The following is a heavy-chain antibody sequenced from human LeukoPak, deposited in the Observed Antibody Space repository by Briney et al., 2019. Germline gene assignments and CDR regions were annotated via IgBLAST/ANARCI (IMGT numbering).Heavy chain of an antibody. V-gene: IGHV1-69*13. CDR2: IIPIFGTA. CDR3: ARGSKMATYSGNNSPGSPFDY. Sequence: GASVKVSCKASGYTFTNYGISWVRQAPGQGLEWMGGIIPIFGTANYAQKFQGRVTITADESTSTAYMELSSLRSEDTAVYYCARGSKMATYSGNNSPGSPFDYWGQGTLVTVSS. CDR1: GYTFTNYG. J-gene: IGHJ4*02. D-gene: IGHD5-24*01.